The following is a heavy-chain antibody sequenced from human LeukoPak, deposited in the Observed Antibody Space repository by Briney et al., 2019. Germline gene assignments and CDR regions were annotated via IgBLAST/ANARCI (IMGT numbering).Heavy chain of an antibody. V-gene: IGHV3-23*01. CDR1: GFTFSSYA. CDR2: ISIDGGRT. D-gene: IGHD6-25*01. J-gene: IGHJ6*03. Sequence: GGSLRLSCAASGFTFSSYAMSWVRQAPGKGPEWVSTISIDGGRTYYADSVKGRITVSRDTSKNTLYLQMNSLRAEDTAVYYCARKGIGSSRYQNMDVWGKGTTVTVSS. CDR3: ARKGIGSSRYQNMDV.